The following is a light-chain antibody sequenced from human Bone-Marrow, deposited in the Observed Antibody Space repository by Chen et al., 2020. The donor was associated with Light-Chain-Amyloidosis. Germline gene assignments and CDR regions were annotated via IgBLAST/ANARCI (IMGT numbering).Light chain of an antibody. CDR2: EVT. Sequence: QSALTQPASVSGSPGQSITISCTGTSSDVGGDNHVSWYQQHPDKAPKLMIYEVTNRPSWVPDLFSGSKSDNTASLPISGLQTEDEADYFCSSYTITNTLVFGSGTRVTVL. J-gene: IGLJ1*01. CDR1: SSDVGGDNH. CDR3: SSYTITNTLV. V-gene: IGLV2-14*01.